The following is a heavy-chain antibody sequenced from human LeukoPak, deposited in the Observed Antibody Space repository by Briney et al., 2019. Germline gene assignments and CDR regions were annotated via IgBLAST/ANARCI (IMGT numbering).Heavy chain of an antibody. D-gene: IGHD3-10*01. V-gene: IGHV1-2*02. Sequence: GASVKVSCKASGYTFTGYYMHWVRQAPGQGLEWMGWINPNSGGTNYAQKFQGRVTMTRDTSISTAYMELSSLRSEDTAVYYCARVPMVRGVISVGYYYYMDVWGKGTTVTISS. CDR1: GYTFTGYY. J-gene: IGHJ6*03. CDR3: ARVPMVRGVISVGYYYYMDV. CDR2: INPNSGGT.